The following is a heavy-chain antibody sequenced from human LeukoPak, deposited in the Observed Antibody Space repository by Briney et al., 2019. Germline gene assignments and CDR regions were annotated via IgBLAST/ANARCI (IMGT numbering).Heavy chain of an antibody. D-gene: IGHD2-15*01. J-gene: IGHJ4*02. CDR3: AFGSSVGLY. CDR1: GFTFSIYA. Sequence: GGSLRLSCAASGFTFSIYAMSWVRQAPGEGLEWVSGISGSGGGLIYYADSVKGRFTISRDNSKNTLYLQMNSLRAEDTAVYYCAFGSSVGLYWGQGTLVTVSS. V-gene: IGHV3-23*01. CDR2: ISGSGGGLI.